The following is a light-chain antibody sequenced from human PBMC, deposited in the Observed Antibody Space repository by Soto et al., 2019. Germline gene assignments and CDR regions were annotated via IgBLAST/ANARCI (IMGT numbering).Light chain of an antibody. CDR3: QQYRTSPPTWT. Sequence: ELVLTQSPGTLSLSPGDRATLSCRASQSVSSTYLAWYQQRPGQAPRLLIYSSSSRASGIPDRFSGSGSGTDFTRTISRLEPEDFAVYYCQQYRTSPPTWTFGQGTKVEIK. J-gene: IGKJ1*01. CDR1: QSVSSTY. V-gene: IGKV3-20*01. CDR2: SSS.